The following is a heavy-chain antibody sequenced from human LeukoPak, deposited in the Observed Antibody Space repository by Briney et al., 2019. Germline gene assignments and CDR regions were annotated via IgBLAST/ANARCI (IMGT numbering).Heavy chain of an antibody. V-gene: IGHV3-11*01. J-gene: IGHJ4*02. CDR3: ASAVAAPDQDPPFDY. Sequence: GGSLRLSCAASGITSSDNFMSWIRQAPGKGLEWISYISKSDGTTYYADTVKGRFTISRDSAKKSVYLYMNSLRAEDTAVYYCASAVAAPDQDPPFDYWGQGTLVTVSS. CDR1: GITSSDNF. D-gene: IGHD6-25*01. CDR2: ISKSDGTT.